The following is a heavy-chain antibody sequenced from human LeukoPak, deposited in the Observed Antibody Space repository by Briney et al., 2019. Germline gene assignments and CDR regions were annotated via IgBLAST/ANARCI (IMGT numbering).Heavy chain of an antibody. CDR2: INPSGAST. CDR3: ARRYGSGSVAPHDGFDV. CDR1: GYTFSTYH. V-gene: IGHV1-46*01. Sequence: GASVKVSCKASGYTFSTYHMNWVRQAPGQGLEWMGIINPSGASTTYAQKFQGRVTMTRDKSTSTVYMELSSLTSEDTAVYYCARRYGSGSVAPHDGFDVWGQGTMVTVSS. D-gene: IGHD3-10*01. J-gene: IGHJ3*01.